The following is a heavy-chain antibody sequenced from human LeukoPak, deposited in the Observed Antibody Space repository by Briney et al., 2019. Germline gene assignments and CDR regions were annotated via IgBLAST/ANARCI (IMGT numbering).Heavy chain of an antibody. J-gene: IGHJ4*02. D-gene: IGHD3-9*01. CDR1: GFTFSSYA. CDR3: AKDVGYDILTGYYSYASDY. CDR2: ISGSGGST. V-gene: IGHV3-23*01. Sequence: QSGGSLRLSCAASGFTFSSYAMSWVRQAPGKGLEWVSAISGSGGSTYYADSVKGRFTISRDNSKNTLYLQMNSLRAEDTAVYYCAKDVGYDILTGYYSYASDYWGQGTLVTVSS.